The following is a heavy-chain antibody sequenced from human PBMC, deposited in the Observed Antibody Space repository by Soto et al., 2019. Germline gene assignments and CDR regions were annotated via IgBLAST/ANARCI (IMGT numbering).Heavy chain of an antibody. CDR2: VYYSGTT. CDR3: ARYRREAVAGYTLEN. CDR1: GGSIDSGDYY. V-gene: IGHV4-61*08. D-gene: IGHD6-13*01. Sequence: SLTCTVSGGSIDSGDYYWSWIRQPPGKGLEWIGYVYYSGTTNYNPFLKSRVTFSLDKSKNQFSLKVNSMTAADTAVYYCARYRREAVAGYTLENWGRGMLVPVSS. J-gene: IGHJ4*02.